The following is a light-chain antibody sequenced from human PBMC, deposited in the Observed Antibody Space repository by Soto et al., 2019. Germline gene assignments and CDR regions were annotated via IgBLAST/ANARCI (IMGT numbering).Light chain of an antibody. CDR1: QTINSW. V-gene: IGKV1-5*03. CDR3: QQYDSFPLT. CDR2: KAS. J-gene: IGKJ4*01. Sequence: DIQMTQSPSTLSASVGDRVTITCRASQTINSWLAWYQQKPGKAPTLLIYKASRLHGGVPSRFSGSGSGTEFPLTITGLQPDDFAVSYCQQYDSFPLTFGGGTKVE.